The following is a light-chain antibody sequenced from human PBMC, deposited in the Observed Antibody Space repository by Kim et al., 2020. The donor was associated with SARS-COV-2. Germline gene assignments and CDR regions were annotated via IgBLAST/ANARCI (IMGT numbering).Light chain of an antibody. CDR2: TTS. CDR3: QQSHGFPLT. V-gene: IGKV1-12*01. CDR1: QAISSW. Sequence: ESVGDRVTITCRASQAISSWLAWYQQKPGLAPKLLIYTTSSLQSGVPSRFSGSGSGTFFTLTISSLQPEDSATYFCQQSHGFPLTFGRGTKVDIK. J-gene: IGKJ4*01.